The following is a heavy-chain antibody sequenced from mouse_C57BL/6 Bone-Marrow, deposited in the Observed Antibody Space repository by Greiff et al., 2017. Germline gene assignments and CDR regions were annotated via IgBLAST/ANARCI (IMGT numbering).Heavy chain of an antibody. Sequence: VKLQESGAELVRPGTSVKMSCKASGYTFTNYWIGWAKQRPGHGLEWIGDIYPGGGYTNYNEKFKGKATLTADKSSSTAYMQFSSLTSEDSAIYYCAREGGGNYWYFDVWGTGTTVTVSS. CDR1: GYTFTNYW. D-gene: IGHD1-1*02. CDR3: AREGGGNYWYFDV. V-gene: IGHV1-63*01. CDR2: IYPGGGYT. J-gene: IGHJ1*03.